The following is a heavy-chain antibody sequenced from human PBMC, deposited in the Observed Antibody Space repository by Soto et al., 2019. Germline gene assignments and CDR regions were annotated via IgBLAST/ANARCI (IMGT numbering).Heavy chain of an antibody. CDR1: GFPFGSYS. Sequence: GGSLRLSCAVSGFPFGSYSMHWVRQAPGKGLEWLSYITDRSSSIIYYADSVKGRFTISRDNAGNSLYLHMDSLRVEDTAVYYCARVRGPTFPPHLLDYSGRGTLVAVSS. J-gene: IGHJ4*02. D-gene: IGHD3-16*01. V-gene: IGHV3-48*01. CDR2: ITDRSSSII. CDR3: ARVRGPTFPPHLLDY.